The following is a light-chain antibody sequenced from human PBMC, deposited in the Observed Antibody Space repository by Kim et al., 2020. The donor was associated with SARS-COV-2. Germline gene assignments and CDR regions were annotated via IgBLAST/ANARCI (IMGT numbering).Light chain of an antibody. CDR1: DIGTKS. Sequence: SYELTQPPSVSVAPGKTASITCGGNDIGTKSVHWYQARPGQAPVMVIYYNTDRPSGIPERVSGSNSGNTATLTINGVEAGDEADYYCQVWDRSSDHVLFG. V-gene: IGLV3-21*04. J-gene: IGLJ2*01. CDR3: QVWDRSSDHVL. CDR2: YNT.